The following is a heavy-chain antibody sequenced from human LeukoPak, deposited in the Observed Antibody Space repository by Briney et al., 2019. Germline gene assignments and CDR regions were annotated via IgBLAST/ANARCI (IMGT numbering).Heavy chain of an antibody. CDR3: ARIHSSGYYSADY. CDR2: VYYIGTT. D-gene: IGHD3-22*01. V-gene: IGHV4-61*08. CDR1: GGSVSSPDSY. Sequence: SETLSLTCIVSGGSVSSPDSYWSWIRQPPGKGLEWIGNVYYIGTTSYNSSLKSRVTISVDTSKNQFSLEVTSVTAADTAVYYCARIHSSGYYSADYWGQGTLVTVSS. J-gene: IGHJ4*02.